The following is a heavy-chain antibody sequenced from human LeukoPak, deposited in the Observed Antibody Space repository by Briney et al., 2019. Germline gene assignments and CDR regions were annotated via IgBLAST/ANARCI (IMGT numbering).Heavy chain of an antibody. V-gene: IGHV1-46*01. CDR3: ARDQSGSDWYRSFDY. CDR2: INPSGGST. Sequence: ASVKVSCKASGYTFTSYYMHWVRQAPGQGLEWMGIINPSGGSTSYAQKFQGRVTMTRDTSTSTVYMELSSLRSEDTAVYYCARDQSGSDWYRSFDYWGQGTLVTVSS. D-gene: IGHD2-21*02. CDR1: GYTFTSYY. J-gene: IGHJ4*02.